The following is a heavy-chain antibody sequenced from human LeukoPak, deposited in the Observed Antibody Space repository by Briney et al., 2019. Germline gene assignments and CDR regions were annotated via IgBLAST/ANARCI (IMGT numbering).Heavy chain of an antibody. CDR2: INWNGGRT. J-gene: IGHJ4*02. CDR3: ARAVSNSGWYGSVDY. CDR1: GFTFSNHW. V-gene: IGHV3-20*04. Sequence: GGSLRLSCAPSGFTFSNHWMSWVRQAPGKGLEWVSGINWNGGRTGYAESVKGRFTISRDNAKNSLYLQMNTLGAEDTALYYCARAVSNSGWYGSVDYWGQGTLVTVSS. D-gene: IGHD6-19*01.